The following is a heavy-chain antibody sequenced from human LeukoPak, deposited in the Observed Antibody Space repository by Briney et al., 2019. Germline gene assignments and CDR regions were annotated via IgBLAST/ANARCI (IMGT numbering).Heavy chain of an antibody. V-gene: IGHV4-34*01. Sequence: SETLSLTCAVYGGSFSGYYWSWIRQPPGKGLEWIGEINHSGSTNYNPSLKSRVTTSVDTSKNQFSLKLSSVTAADTAVYYCARGQYSNYGWFDPWGQGTLVTVSS. D-gene: IGHD4-11*01. CDR1: GGSFSGYY. CDR3: ARGQYSNYGWFDP. CDR2: INHSGST. J-gene: IGHJ5*02.